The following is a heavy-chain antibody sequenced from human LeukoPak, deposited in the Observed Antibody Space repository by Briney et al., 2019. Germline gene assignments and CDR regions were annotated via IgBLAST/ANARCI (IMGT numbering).Heavy chain of an antibody. V-gene: IGHV4-4*02. CDR3: ARESLHLSP. CDR2: IYHSGST. CDR1: GDSISTSIW. J-gene: IGHJ5*02. Sequence: SETLSLTCAVSGDSISTSIWWSWVRQPPGKGLEWIGEIYHSGSTYYNPSLKSRVTISVDTSKNQFSLKLSSVTAADTAVYYCARESLHLSPWGQGTLVTVSS.